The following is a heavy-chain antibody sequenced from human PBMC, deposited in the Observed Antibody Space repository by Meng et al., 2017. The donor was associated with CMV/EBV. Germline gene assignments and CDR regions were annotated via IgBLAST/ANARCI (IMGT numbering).Heavy chain of an antibody. D-gene: IGHD3-3*01. CDR3: ARGNDFWSGPDDY. J-gene: IGHJ4*02. V-gene: IGHV3-30*04. CDR1: GFTFSSYA. Sequence: GGSLRLSCAASGFTFSSYAMHWVRQAPGKGLEWVAVISYDGSNKYYADSVKGRFTISRDNSKNTLYLQMNSLRAEDTAVYYCARGNDFWSGPDDYWGQGTLVTSPQ. CDR2: ISYDGSNK.